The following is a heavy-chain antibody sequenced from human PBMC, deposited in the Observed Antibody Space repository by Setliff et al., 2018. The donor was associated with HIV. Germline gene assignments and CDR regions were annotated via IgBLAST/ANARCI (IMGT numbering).Heavy chain of an antibody. J-gene: IGHJ3*01. CDR2: IWYDGSNK. CDR3: ARESTYYYDSSGPHDALDV. CDR1: GFTFSTYG. V-gene: IGHV3-33*01. Sequence: GGSLRLSCAASGFTFSTYGMHWVRQAPGKGLEWVAVIWYDGSNKYYEDSVKGRFTISRDNSKNTLYLQVSRLRAEDTAVYYCARESTYYYDSSGPHDALDVWGLGTKVTVSS. D-gene: IGHD3-22*01.